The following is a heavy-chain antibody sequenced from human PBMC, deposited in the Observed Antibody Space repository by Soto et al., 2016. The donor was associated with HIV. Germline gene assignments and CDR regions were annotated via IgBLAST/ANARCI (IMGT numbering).Heavy chain of an antibody. Sequence: EVQLLESGGDLVQPGGSLRLSCVASEFTFSSYAMTWVRQAPGKGLEWVSAISGSGGSAVYADSVKGRFTISRDNFKNTLYLQMNSLRAGDTAVYYCAKGGSGLSKAGSYFDYWGQGVLVSVSS. CDR2: ISGSGGSA. CDR3: AKGGSGLSKAGSYFDY. V-gene: IGHV3-23*01. J-gene: IGHJ4*02. D-gene: IGHD6-19*01. CDR1: EFTFSSYA.